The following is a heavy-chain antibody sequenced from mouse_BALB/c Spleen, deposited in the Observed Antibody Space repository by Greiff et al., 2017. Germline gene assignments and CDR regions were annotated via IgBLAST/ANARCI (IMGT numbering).Heavy chain of an antibody. CDR3: AYYYGSSAWFAY. V-gene: IGHV1-63*02. CDR1: GYTFTNYW. J-gene: IGHJ3*01. Sequence: VQLHQSGAELVRPGTSVKISCKASGYTFTNYWLGWVKQRPGHGLEWIGDIYPGGGYTNYNEKFKGKATLTADTSSSTAYMQLSSLTSEDSAVYFCAYYYGSSAWFAYWGQGTLVTVSA. CDR2: IYPGGGYT. D-gene: IGHD1-1*01.